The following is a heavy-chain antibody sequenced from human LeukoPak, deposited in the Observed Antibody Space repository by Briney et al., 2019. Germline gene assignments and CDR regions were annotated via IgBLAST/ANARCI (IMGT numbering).Heavy chain of an antibody. CDR1: GGSISSYY. Sequence: KPSETLSLTCTVSGGSISSYYWSWIRQPPGKGLEWIGYIYYSGSTNYNPSLKSRVTISVDTSKNQFSLKLSSVTAADTAVYYCARDTLYCSGGSCYAELDYWGQGTLVTVSS. J-gene: IGHJ4*02. V-gene: IGHV4-59*01. CDR3: ARDTLYCSGGSCYAELDY. CDR2: IYYSGST. D-gene: IGHD2-15*01.